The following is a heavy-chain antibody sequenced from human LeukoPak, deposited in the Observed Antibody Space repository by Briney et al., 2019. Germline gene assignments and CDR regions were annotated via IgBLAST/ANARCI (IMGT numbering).Heavy chain of an antibody. D-gene: IGHD3-10*01. J-gene: IGHJ6*03. Sequence: SETLSLTCAVYGGSFSGYYWSWIRQPPGKGLEWIGEINHSGSTNYNPSLKSRVTISVDTSKNQFSLKLSSVTAADTAVYYCARTSPMWFGESTKYYYYYYYMDVWGKGTTVTISS. CDR2: INHSGST. CDR3: ARTSPMWFGESTKYYYYYYYMDV. V-gene: IGHV4-34*01. CDR1: GGSFSGYY.